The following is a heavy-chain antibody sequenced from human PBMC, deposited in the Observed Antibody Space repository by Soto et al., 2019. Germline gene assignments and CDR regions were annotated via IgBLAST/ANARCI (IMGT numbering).Heavy chain of an antibody. J-gene: IGHJ5*02. Sequence: PGGSLRLSCAASGFTFSSYAISWVRQAPGKGLEWISHINTDGSNTNYADSVKGRFTISRDNDKSTLFLQMNSLRDEDTAVYYCAREFCSGGNCYTYYFDPWGQGIPVTVSS. D-gene: IGHD2-15*01. CDR3: AREFCSGGNCYTYYFDP. CDR1: GFTFSSYA. CDR2: INTDGSNT. V-gene: IGHV3-74*01.